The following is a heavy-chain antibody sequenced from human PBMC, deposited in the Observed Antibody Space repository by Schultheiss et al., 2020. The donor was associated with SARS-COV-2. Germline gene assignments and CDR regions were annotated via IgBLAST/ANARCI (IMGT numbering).Heavy chain of an antibody. J-gene: IGHJ4*02. D-gene: IGHD5-12*01. CDR3: ARTHSGYDGFDY. Sequence: SETLSLTCNVFGGSISSDYWSWIRQPPGKGLEWIGYFSYSGSTNCNPSLKSRVAISADTSKSQFSLKLSSVTAADTAVYYCARTHSGYDGFDYWGQGTLVTVSS. CDR1: GGSISSDY. CDR2: FSYSGST. V-gene: IGHV4-59*01.